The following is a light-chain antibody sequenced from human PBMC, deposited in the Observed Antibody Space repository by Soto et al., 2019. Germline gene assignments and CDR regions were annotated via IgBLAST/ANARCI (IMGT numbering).Light chain of an antibody. Sequence: DIQMTQSPSTLSASVGDRVTIICRASQSIRSWLAWYQQKPGKAPKLLIYKASSLEIGVPSRFSGTGSGTEFTLTISSLQPDDFATYYCQQCNSYPYTFGQGTKLEIK. V-gene: IGKV1-5*03. CDR1: QSIRSW. J-gene: IGKJ2*01. CDR3: QQCNSYPYT. CDR2: KAS.